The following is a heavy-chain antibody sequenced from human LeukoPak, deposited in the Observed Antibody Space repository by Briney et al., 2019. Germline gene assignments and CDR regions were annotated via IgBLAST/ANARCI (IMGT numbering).Heavy chain of an antibody. CDR1: GFTFSSYG. D-gene: IGHD5-24*01. Sequence: GGSLRLSCAASGFTFSSYGMSWVRQAPGKGLEWVSGISGSGSSNTYYADSVKGRFTISRDNSKNTLYLQMNSLRAEDTAVYYCAKSGYNRFDYWGQGTLVTVSS. V-gene: IGHV3-23*01. CDR2: ISGSGSSNT. CDR3: AKSGYNRFDY. J-gene: IGHJ4*02.